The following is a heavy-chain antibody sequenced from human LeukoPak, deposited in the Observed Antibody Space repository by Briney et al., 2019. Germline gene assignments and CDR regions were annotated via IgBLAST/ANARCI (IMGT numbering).Heavy chain of an antibody. CDR2: IYYTGST. D-gene: IGHD3-10*01. CDR1: GGSISSYY. V-gene: IGHV4-59*01. Sequence: SETLSLTCTVSGGSISSYYWSWIRQPPGKGLEWIGYIYYTGSTNYNPSLKSRVTISVDTSKTQFSLKLSSVTAADTAVYYCARETYGSGSYYLDYWGQETLVPHSS. CDR3: ARETYGSGSYYLDY. J-gene: IGHJ4*02.